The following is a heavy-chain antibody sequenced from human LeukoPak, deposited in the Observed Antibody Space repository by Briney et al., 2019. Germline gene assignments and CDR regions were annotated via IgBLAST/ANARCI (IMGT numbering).Heavy chain of an antibody. V-gene: IGHV1-8*01. CDR3: ARGIVVVPAARRKGYVKDNWFDP. CDR1: GYTFTSYD. J-gene: IGHJ5*02. Sequence: GASVKVSCKASGYTFTSYDINWVRQAPGQGLEWMGWMNPNSGNTGYAQKFQGRVTMTRNTSISTAYMELSSLRSEDTAVYYCARGIVVVPAARRKGYVKDNWFDPWGQGTLVTVSS. CDR2: MNPNSGNT. D-gene: IGHD2-2*01.